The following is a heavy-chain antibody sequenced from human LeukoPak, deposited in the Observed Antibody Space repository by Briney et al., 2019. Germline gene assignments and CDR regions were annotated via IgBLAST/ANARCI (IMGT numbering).Heavy chain of an antibody. CDR1: GYSINSGYY. CDR2: IYHSGST. D-gene: IGHD2-21*01. J-gene: IGHJ3*02. Sequence: SETLSLTCTVSGYSINSGYYWGWIRQPPGKGLEWIGSIYHSGSTYYNPSLKSRVTISVDTSKNQFSLKLSSVTAADTAVYYCASIVDHDAFDIWGQGTMVTVSS. V-gene: IGHV4-38-2*02. CDR3: ASIVDHDAFDI.